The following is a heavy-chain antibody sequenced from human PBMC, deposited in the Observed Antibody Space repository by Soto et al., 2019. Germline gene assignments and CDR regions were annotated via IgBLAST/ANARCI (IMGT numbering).Heavy chain of an antibody. CDR3: ATDTTGDAFDI. V-gene: IGHV3-30*03. Sequence: DSVKGRFTISRDNSKNTLYLQMNSLRAEDTAVYYCATDTTGDAFDIWGQGTMVTVSS. D-gene: IGHD4-4*01. J-gene: IGHJ3*02.